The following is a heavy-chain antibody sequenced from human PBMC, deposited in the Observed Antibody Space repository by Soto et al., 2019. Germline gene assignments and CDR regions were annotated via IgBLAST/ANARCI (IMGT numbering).Heavy chain of an antibody. J-gene: IGHJ4*02. CDR3: ARRIVVVTALDY. Sequence: QVQLVQSGAEEKKPGASVKVSCKASGYTFTSYAMHWVRQAPEQRLEWMGWINAGNGNTKYSQKFQGRVTITRDTSASTAYMELSSLRSEDTDVYYCARRIVVVTALDYWGQGTLVTVSS. D-gene: IGHD2-21*02. CDR1: GYTFTSYA. V-gene: IGHV1-3*05. CDR2: INAGNGNT.